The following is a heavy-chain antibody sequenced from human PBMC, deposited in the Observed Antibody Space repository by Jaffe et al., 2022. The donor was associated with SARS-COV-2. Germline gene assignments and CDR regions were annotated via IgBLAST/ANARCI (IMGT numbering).Heavy chain of an antibody. D-gene: IGHD3-22*01. CDR3: ARDFSVTYYYDSSGYSHDAFDI. CDR2: IWYDGSNK. Sequence: QVQLVESGGGVVQPGRSLRLSCAASGFTFSSYGMHWVRQAPGKGLEWVAVIWYDGSNKYYADSVKGRFTISRDNSKNTLYLQMNSLRAEDTAVYYCARDFSVTYYYDSSGYSHDAFDIWGQGTMVTVSS. J-gene: IGHJ3*02. V-gene: IGHV3-33*01. CDR1: GFTFSSYG.